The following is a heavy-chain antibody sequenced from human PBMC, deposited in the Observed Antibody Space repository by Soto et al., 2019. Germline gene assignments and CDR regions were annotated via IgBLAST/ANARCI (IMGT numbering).Heavy chain of an antibody. D-gene: IGHD2-2*01. CDR2: IIPIFGTA. CDR1: GGTFSSYA. Sequence: WASVKVSCKASGGTFSSYAISWVRQAPGQGLKWMGGIIPIFGTANYAQKFQGRVTITADKSTSTAYMELSSLRSEDTAVYYCARDTVVVPAAKDYYYYYGMDVWGQGTTVTVSS. J-gene: IGHJ6*02. V-gene: IGHV1-69*06. CDR3: ARDTVVVPAAKDYYYYYGMDV.